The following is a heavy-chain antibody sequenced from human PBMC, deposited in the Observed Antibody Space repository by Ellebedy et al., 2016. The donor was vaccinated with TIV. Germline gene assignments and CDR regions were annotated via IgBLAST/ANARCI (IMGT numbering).Heavy chain of an antibody. Sequence: ASVKVSXXASGYTLKNDWIHWVRQTPGQGLEWMGIINPNDGKTSYPQKFQGRVSMTSDLSTTTVFMELTSVKSDDTAVYYCVRKSVQVFYLEEWGRGTLITVSS. V-gene: IGHV1-46*02. D-gene: IGHD5/OR15-5a*01. CDR3: VRKSVQVFYLEE. CDR1: GYTLKNDW. CDR2: INPNDGKT. J-gene: IGHJ4*02.